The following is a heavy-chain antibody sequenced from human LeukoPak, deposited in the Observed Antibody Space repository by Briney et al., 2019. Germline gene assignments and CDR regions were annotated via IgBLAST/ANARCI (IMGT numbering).Heavy chain of an antibody. CDR1: GGSISSYY. J-gene: IGHJ4*02. D-gene: IGHD2-21*01. CDR3: ARGGLHKTFDY. Sequence: SETLSLTCTVSGGSISSYYWSWIRQPPGKGLEWIGYIYYSGSTNYNPSLKSRVTISVDTSKNQFSLKLSSVTPADTAVYYCARGGLHKTFDYWGQGTLVTVSS. CDR2: IYYSGST. V-gene: IGHV4-59*01.